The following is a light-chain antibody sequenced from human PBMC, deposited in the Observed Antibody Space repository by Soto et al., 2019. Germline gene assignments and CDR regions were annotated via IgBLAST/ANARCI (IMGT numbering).Light chain of an antibody. V-gene: IGLV7-46*01. CDR2: DTD. CDR1: TGPVTNGHF. CDR3: LLSYTGRLYV. J-gene: IGLJ1*01. Sequence: QAVVTQEPSLTVSPGGTVTLTCGSSTGPVTNGHFPYWFQQKPAQAPRPLIYDTDNKHPWTPARFSASLLGDKAALTLSGALPEDEADYYCLLSYTGRLYVFGPGTKLTVL.